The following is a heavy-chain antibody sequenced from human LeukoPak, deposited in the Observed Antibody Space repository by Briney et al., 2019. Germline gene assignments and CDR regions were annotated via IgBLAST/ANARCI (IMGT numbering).Heavy chain of an antibody. CDR3: ARPGGLGAFDI. CDR2: ISSSSSYI. CDR1: GFTFSSYS. V-gene: IGHV3-21*01. J-gene: IGHJ3*02. D-gene: IGHD3-10*01. Sequence: PGGSLRLSCAASGFTFSSYSMNWVRQAPGKGLEWVSSISSSSSYIYCADSVKGRFTISRDNAKNSLYLQMNSLRAEDTAVYYCARPGGLGAFDIWGQGTMVTVSS.